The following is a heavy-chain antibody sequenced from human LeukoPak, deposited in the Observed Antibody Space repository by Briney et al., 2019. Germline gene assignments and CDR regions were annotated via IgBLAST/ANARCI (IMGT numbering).Heavy chain of an antibody. CDR1: GYTFTGYY. J-gene: IGHJ5*02. D-gene: IGHD6-19*01. Sequence: GASVKVSCKVSGYTFTGYYMHWVRQAPGQGLEWMGWISPNSGGTNYAQKFQGRVTMTRDTSISTAYMELSRLRSDDTAVYYCARVPKRSSGWLDPWGQGTLVTVSS. CDR2: ISPNSGGT. CDR3: ARVPKRSSGWLDP. V-gene: IGHV1-2*02.